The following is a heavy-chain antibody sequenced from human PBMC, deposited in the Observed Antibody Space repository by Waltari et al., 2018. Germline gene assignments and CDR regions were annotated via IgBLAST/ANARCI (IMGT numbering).Heavy chain of an antibody. V-gene: IGHV1-69*12. CDR2: IIPIFGTA. Sequence: QVQLVQSGAEVKKPGSSVKVSCKASGGTFSSYAISWVRQAPGQGLEWMGGIIPIFGTANYAQNVQGRVTITADESTSTAYMELSSLRSEDTAVYYCARGTYYDSSGPAYAFDIWGQGTMVTVSS. D-gene: IGHD3-22*01. CDR1: GGTFSSYA. CDR3: ARGTYYDSSGPAYAFDI. J-gene: IGHJ3*02.